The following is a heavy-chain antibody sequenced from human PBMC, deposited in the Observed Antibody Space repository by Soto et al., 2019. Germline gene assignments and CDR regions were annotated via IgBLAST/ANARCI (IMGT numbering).Heavy chain of an antibody. D-gene: IGHD4-17*01. Sequence: QVQLQESGPGLVKPSQTLSLTCTVSGGSIRSGDYYWSWIRQPPGKGLQWIGNIYYSGNTYYNPSLKSRVTLSIDTSKNQFSLNLSSVTAADTAVYYCVRIYGDFVYVFDIWGQGTMVTVSS. CDR3: VRIYGDFVYVFDI. V-gene: IGHV4-30-4*01. CDR1: GGSIRSGDYY. CDR2: IYYSGNT. J-gene: IGHJ3*02.